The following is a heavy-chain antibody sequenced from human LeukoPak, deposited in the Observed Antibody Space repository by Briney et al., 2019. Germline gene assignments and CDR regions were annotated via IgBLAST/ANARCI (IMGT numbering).Heavy chain of an antibody. J-gene: IGHJ3*02. CDR2: ISSSSSYI. V-gene: IGHV3-21*01. CDR1: GVTLSSYS. D-gene: IGHD3-3*01. CDR3: ATIFGVVTPVGDAFDI. Sequence: GGSLRLSCAASGVTLSSYSTNWVRQAPGKGLQWVSPISSSSSYIYYADSVKGRFTISRDNAKNSLYLQMNSLRAEDTAVYYCATIFGVVTPVGDAFDIWGQGTMVTVSS.